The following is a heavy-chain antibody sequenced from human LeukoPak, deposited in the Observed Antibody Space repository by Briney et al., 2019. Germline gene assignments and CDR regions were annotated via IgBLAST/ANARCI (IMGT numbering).Heavy chain of an antibody. D-gene: IGHD3-22*01. CDR3: ARTLLPAVKGAFDI. J-gene: IGHJ3*02. V-gene: IGHV4-61*02. CDR2: INTGGTT. CDR1: GDSISSGSYY. Sequence: PSQTLFLTCTVSGDSISSGSYYWSWIRQPAGKGLEYIGRINTGGTTNYNPSLRSRVTISVDTSKNQFSLNLGSVSAADTAVYYCARTLLPAVKGAFDIWGQGAMVTVSS.